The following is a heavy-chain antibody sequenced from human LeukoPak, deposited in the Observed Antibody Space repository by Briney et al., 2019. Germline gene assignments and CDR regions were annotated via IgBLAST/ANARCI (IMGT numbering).Heavy chain of an antibody. Sequence: SETLSLTCTVSGGSISSGSYYWSWIRQPAGKGLEWIGRIYTSGSTNYNPSLKSRVTISVDTSKNQFSLKLSSVTAADTAVYYCARGGWYRWFDPWGQGTLVTVSS. CDR2: IYTSGST. J-gene: IGHJ5*02. CDR1: GGSISSGSYY. D-gene: IGHD6-19*01. V-gene: IGHV4-61*02. CDR3: ARGGWYRWFDP.